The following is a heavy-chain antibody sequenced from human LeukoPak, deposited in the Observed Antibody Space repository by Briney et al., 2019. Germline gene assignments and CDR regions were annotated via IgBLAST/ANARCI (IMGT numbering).Heavy chain of an antibody. D-gene: IGHD3-10*01. Sequence: GSLRLSCAASGFTFSSYSMNWVRQPPGKGLEWIGEINHSGSTNYNPSLKSRVTISVDTSKNQFSLKLSSVTAADTAVYYCARAHGLWFGEFWGQGTLVTVSS. CDR1: GFTFSSYS. J-gene: IGHJ4*02. V-gene: IGHV4-34*01. CDR3: ARAHGLWFGEF. CDR2: INHSGST.